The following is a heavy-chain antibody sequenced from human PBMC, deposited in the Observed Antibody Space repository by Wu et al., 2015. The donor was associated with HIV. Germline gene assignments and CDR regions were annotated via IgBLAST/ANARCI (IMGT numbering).Heavy chain of an antibody. J-gene: IGHJ4*02. V-gene: IGHV1-18*01. CDR2: ISTYNGNT. Sequence: QVQLVQSGPEVKKPGSSVKVSCKASGYSFINYGINWVRQAPGQGLECLGWISTYNGNTNYAQKFQGRVTMTRDTAVSTAYMELNSLRSDDTAVYYCARLQSLSGFYSNADYWGQGNAGHRLL. CDR3: ARLQSLSGFYSNADY. CDR1: GYSFINYG. D-gene: IGHD3-22*01.